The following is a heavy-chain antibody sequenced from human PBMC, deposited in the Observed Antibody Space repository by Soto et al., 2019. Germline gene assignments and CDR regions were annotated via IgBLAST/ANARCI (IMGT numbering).Heavy chain of an antibody. CDR2: INAGTGNT. D-gene: IGHD2-21*02. Sequence: GASVKVSCKASGYTFTRYSMHWVRQAPGQSLEWMDWINAGTGNTKYSQNFQARVTITRDTSASTAYMELSRLRSEDTAVYFCARSTASLFDYWGQGTLVTVSS. J-gene: IGHJ4*02. CDR1: GYTFTRYS. V-gene: IGHV1-3*01. CDR3: ARSTASLFDY.